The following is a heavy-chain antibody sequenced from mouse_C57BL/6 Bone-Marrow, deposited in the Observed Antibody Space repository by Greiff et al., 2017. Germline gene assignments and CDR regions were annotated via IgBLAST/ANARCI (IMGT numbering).Heavy chain of an antibody. J-gene: IGHJ2*01. V-gene: IGHV14-4*01. CDR2: IDPEIGDT. CDR3: SSFDGNYFDF. D-gene: IGHD2-3*01. Sequence: VHVKQSGAELVRPGASVKLSCTASGFNIKDDYIHWVKQRPEQRLEWIGWIDPEIGDTEYASKFQGKATITSDTSSNTAYLQLSSLTSEDTAVYYCSSFDGNYFDFWGQGTPLTVAS. CDR1: GFNIKDDY.